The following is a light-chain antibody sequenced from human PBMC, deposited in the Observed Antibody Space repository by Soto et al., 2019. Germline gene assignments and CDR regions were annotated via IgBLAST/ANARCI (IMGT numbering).Light chain of an antibody. J-gene: IGKJ1*01. CDR2: DAS. V-gene: IGKV1-5*01. Sequence: DIQSTQSPSCLSASVGERVAISCRASQGISSSLAWYQQKPGEAPRLLIYDASSLGSGVPSRFSGSGSGTEFTLTISSLQPGDFATYYCQQYNSYSPWTFGQGTKVDIK. CDR3: QQYNSYSPWT. CDR1: QGISSS.